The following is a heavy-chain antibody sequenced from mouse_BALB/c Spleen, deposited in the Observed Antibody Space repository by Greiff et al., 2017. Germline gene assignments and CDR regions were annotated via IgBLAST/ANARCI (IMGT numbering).Heavy chain of an antibody. CDR2: IDPENGNT. CDR3: ARRLTGTSWFAY. D-gene: IGHD4-1*01. V-gene: IGHV14-1*02. J-gene: IGHJ3*01. Sequence: VQLQQSGAELVRPGALVKLSCKASGFNIKDYYMHWVNQRPEQGLEWIGWIDPENGNTIYDPKFQGKASITADTSSNTAYLQLSSLTSEDTAVYYCARRLTGTSWFAYWGQGTLVTVSA. CDR1: GFNIKDYY.